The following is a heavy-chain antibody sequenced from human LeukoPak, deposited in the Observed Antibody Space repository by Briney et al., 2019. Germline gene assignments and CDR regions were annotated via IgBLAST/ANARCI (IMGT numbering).Heavy chain of an antibody. CDR1: GFTFSSYA. J-gene: IGHJ3*02. CDR3: ARDGNYGGTSLKAFDI. Sequence: GGSLRLSCAASGFTFSSYAMHWVRQAPGKGLEWVAVISYDGSNKYYADSVKGRFTISRDNSKNTLYLQMNSLRAEDTAVYYCARDGNYGGTSLKAFDIWGQGTMVTVSS. V-gene: IGHV3-30-3*01. CDR2: ISYDGSNK. D-gene: IGHD4-23*01.